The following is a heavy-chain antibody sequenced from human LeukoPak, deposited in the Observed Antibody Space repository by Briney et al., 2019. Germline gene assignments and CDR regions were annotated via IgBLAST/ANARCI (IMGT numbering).Heavy chain of an antibody. V-gene: IGHV3-43D*03. Sequence: GGSLRLSCAASGFTFDDYAMHWVRQAPGKGLEWVSLISWDGGSTYYADSVKGRFTISRDNSKNSLYLQMNSLRAEDTALYYCAKDSKEMATIRNYYMDVWGKGTTVTVSS. J-gene: IGHJ6*03. CDR2: ISWDGGST. CDR1: GFTFDDYA. CDR3: AKDSKEMATIRNYYMDV. D-gene: IGHD5-24*01.